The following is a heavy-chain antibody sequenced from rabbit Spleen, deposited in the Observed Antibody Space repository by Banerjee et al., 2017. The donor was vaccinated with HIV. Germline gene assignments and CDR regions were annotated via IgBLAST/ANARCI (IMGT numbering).Heavy chain of an antibody. J-gene: IGHJ4*01. D-gene: IGHD4-1*01. CDR3: ARDANYYDSGWGGWAFNL. V-gene: IGHV1S45*01. CDR2: IDTNDGDT. CDR1: GFSFSDTDV. Sequence: LEESGGGLVKPEGSLTLTCKASGFSFSDTDVMCWVRQAPGKGLEWIACIDTNDGDTDYANWPKGRFTISKTSSTTVTLQMTSLTAADTATYFCARDANYYDSGWGGWAFNLWGQGTLVTVS.